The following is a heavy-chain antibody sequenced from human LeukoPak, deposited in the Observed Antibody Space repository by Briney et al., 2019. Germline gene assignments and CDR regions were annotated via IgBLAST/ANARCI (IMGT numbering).Heavy chain of an antibody. D-gene: IGHD6-13*01. CDR3: ARADGAVAGLRPLLDH. J-gene: IGHJ4*02. CDR1: GYSISSGYY. Sequence: PSETLSLTCAVSGYSISSGYYWGWIRQPPGKGLEWIGSIYHSGSTYYNPSLKSRVTISVDTSKNQFSLKLSSVTAADTAVYYCARADGAVAGLRPLLDHWGQGTLVTVSS. V-gene: IGHV4-38-2*01. CDR2: IYHSGST.